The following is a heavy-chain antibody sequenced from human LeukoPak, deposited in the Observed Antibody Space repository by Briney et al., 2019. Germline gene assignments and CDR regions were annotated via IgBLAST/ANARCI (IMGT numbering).Heavy chain of an antibody. CDR1: GYTFTSYG. J-gene: IGHJ6*03. V-gene: IGHV1-18*01. CDR3: ARENGDSRYYYYYYMDV. D-gene: IGHD4-17*01. Sequence: GASVKVSCKASGYTFTSYGISWVRQAPGQGLEWMGWISAYNGNTNYAQKLQGRVTMTTDTSTSTAYMELRSLRSDDTAVYYCARENGDSRYYYYYYMDVWGKGTTVTVSS. CDR2: ISAYNGNT.